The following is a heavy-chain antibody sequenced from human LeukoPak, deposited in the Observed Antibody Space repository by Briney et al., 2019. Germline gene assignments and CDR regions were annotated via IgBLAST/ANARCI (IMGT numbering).Heavy chain of an antibody. CDR1: GDSISSYY. J-gene: IGHJ4*02. D-gene: IGHD3-22*01. V-gene: IGHV4-59*01. CDR2: IYYSGST. CDR3: AREMIASGYFDY. Sequence: SETLSLTCTVSGDSISSYYWSWIRQPPGKGLEWIGYIYYSGSTNYNPSLKSRVAISVDTSKKQFSLKLSSVTAADTAVYYCAREMIASGYFDYWGQGTLVTVSS.